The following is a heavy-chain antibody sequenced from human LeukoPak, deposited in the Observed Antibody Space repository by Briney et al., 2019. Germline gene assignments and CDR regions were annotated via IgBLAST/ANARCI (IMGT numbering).Heavy chain of an antibody. J-gene: IGHJ4*02. CDR2: ISYDGSNE. CDR3: AKDMDCSSINGHSTNYFDY. Sequence: GRSLRLSCVASGFTFNNYGMHWVRQAPGKGLEWVAVISYDGSNEYYGDSVKGRFTISRENSENTLYLQMNSLGAEDTAVYYCAKDMDCSSINGHSTNYFDYWGQGTPVTVSS. CDR1: GFTFNNYG. D-gene: IGHD2-2*01. V-gene: IGHV3-30*18.